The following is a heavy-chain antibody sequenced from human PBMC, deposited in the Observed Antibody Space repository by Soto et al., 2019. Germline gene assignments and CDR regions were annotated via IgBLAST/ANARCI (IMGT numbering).Heavy chain of an antibody. Sequence: QVQLQQWGAGLLKPSETLSLTCAVYGGSFSGYYWSWIRQSPEKGLEWMGEINHSGSTNNNPSLKNRVTISVDTSKNQVSLKLSSVTAADTAVYYCAIGSRGGDYVLGYWGHGILVTVSS. V-gene: IGHV4-34*01. CDR1: GGSFSGYY. J-gene: IGHJ4*01. CDR3: AIGSRGGDYVLGY. CDR2: INHSGST. D-gene: IGHD4-17*01.